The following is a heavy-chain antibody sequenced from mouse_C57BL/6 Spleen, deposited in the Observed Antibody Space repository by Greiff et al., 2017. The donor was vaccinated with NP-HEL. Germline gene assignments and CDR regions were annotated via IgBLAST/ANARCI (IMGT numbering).Heavy chain of an antibody. Sequence: QVTLKVSGPGILQSSQTLSLTCSFSGFSLSPSGMGVSWIGQPSGKGLEWLAHIYWADDKRYHPSLKSRLTISKDTSRNQVFLKITSGDNADTATYYGAREKSYDVHFDGWGQGTTLTVSS. V-gene: IGHV8-12*01. CDR3: AREKSYDVHFDG. CDR2: IYWADDK. J-gene: IGHJ2*01. D-gene: IGHD2-12*01. CDR1: GFSLSPSGMG.